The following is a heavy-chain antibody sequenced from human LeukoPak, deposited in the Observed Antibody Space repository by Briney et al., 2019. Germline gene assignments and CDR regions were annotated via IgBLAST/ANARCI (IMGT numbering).Heavy chain of an antibody. J-gene: IGHJ3*02. CDR2: IYHSGST. D-gene: IGHD6-6*01. Sequence: SETLSLTCAVSGYSISSGYYWGWIRQPPGKGLEWIGSIYHSGSTYYNPSLKSRVTISVDTSKNQFSLKLSSVTAADTAVYYCASRLKAARPYDAFDIWGQGTMVTVSS. CDR1: GYSISSGYY. CDR3: ASRLKAARPYDAFDI. V-gene: IGHV4-38-2*01.